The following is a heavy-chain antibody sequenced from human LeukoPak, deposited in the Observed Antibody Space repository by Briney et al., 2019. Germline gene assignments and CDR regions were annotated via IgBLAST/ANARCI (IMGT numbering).Heavy chain of an antibody. CDR2: IYYSGST. J-gene: IGHJ6*02. V-gene: IGHV4-31*03. CDR1: GGSISSGGYY. CDR3: ATGLYDYGDPPHV. D-gene: IGHD4-17*01. Sequence: SQTLSLTCTVSGGSISSGGYYWSWIRQHPGKGLEWIGYIYYSGSTYYNPSLKSRVTISVDTSKNQFSLKLSSVTAADTAVYYCATGLYDYGDPPHVWGQGTTVTVSS.